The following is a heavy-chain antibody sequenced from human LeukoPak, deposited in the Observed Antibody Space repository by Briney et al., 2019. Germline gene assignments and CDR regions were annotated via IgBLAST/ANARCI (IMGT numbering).Heavy chain of an antibody. V-gene: IGHV3-21*01. Sequence: GGSLRLSCAASGFTFSTYNVHWVRQAPGKGLEWVSSISYSSSYIYYADSVKGRFTISRDNATNSLYLQMNSLRAEDTAVYYCARAHIVGATDFDYWGQGTLVTVSS. D-gene: IGHD1-26*01. CDR2: ISYSSSYI. J-gene: IGHJ4*02. CDR1: GFTFSTYN. CDR3: ARAHIVGATDFDY.